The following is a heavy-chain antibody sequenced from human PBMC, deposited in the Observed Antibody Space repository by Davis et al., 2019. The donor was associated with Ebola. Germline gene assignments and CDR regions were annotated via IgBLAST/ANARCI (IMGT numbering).Heavy chain of an antibody. Sequence: GESLKISCAASGFTVSSNYMSWVRQAPGKGLEWVSVIYSGGSTYYADSVKGRFTISRDNSKNTLYLQMNSLRAEDTAVYYCARGPISSFDYWGQGTLVTVSS. CDR3: ARGPISSFDY. D-gene: IGHD3-3*02. CDR1: GFTVSSNY. V-gene: IGHV3-53*01. CDR2: IYSGGST. J-gene: IGHJ4*02.